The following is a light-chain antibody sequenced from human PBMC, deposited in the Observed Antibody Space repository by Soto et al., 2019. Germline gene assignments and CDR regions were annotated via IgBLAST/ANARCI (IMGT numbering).Light chain of an antibody. Sequence: QSVLNQPPSASGSPGQSVAISCTGTSSDVGAYNYVSWYQQPPGRAPKLMIYDVTKRPSGVPDRFSGSKSGNTASLTVSGLQAEDEADYFCSSYAGTHVVFGTGTKVTVL. V-gene: IGLV2-8*01. CDR2: DVT. CDR3: SSYAGTHVV. J-gene: IGLJ1*01. CDR1: SSDVGAYNY.